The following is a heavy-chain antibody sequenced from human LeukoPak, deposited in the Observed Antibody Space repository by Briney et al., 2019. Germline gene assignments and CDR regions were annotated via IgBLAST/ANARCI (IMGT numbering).Heavy chain of an antibody. D-gene: IGHD5-18*01. CDR1: GGSISSSSYY. V-gene: IGHV4-39*01. CDR3: ASSSTAMVTPFDY. CDR2: IYYSGST. J-gene: IGHJ4*02. Sequence: PSETLSLTRTVSGGSISSSSYYWGWIRQPPGKGLEWIGSIYYSGSTYYNPSLKSRVTISVDTSKNQFSLKLSSVTAADTAVYYCASSSTAMVTPFDYWGQGTLVTVSS.